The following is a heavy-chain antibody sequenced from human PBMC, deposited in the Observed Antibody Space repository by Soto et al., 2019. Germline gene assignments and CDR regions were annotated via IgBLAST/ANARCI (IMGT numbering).Heavy chain of an antibody. CDR3: ARGLLLYYYDSSGYYYVYYYYGMDV. D-gene: IGHD3-22*01. Sequence: SETLSLTCAVYGGSFSGYYWSWIRQPPGKGLEWIGEINHSGSTNYNPSLKSRVTISVDTSKNQFSLKLSSVTAADTAVYYCARGLLLYYYDSSGYYYVYYYYGMDVWGQGTTVTVSS. CDR2: INHSGST. V-gene: IGHV4-34*01. CDR1: GGSFSGYY. J-gene: IGHJ6*02.